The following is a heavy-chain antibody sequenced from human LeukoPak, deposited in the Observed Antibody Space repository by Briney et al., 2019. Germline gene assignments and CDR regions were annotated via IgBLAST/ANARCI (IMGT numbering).Heavy chain of an antibody. CDR3: ARERGALAAFDI. Sequence: GRSLRLSCAASGFTFSSYAMHWVRQAPGKGLEWVAVISYDGSNKYYADSVKGRFTISRDNSKNTLYLQMNSLRAEDTAVYYCARERGALAAFDIWGQGTMVTVSS. J-gene: IGHJ3*02. V-gene: IGHV3-30-3*01. CDR2: ISYDGSNK. CDR1: GFTFSSYA.